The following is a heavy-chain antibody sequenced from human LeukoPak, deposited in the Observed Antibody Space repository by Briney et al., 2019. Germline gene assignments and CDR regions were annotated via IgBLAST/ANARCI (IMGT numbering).Heavy chain of an antibody. D-gene: IGHD3-10*01. J-gene: IGHJ4*02. V-gene: IGHV3-30*18. Sequence: PGRSLRLSCAASGFTFSGYGMHWVRQAPGKGLEWVAVISYDGSNKYYADSVKGRFTISRDNSKNTLYLQMNSLRAEDTAVYYCAKDVDPFGSGSYVEGFDYWGQGTLVTVSS. CDR1: GFTFSGYG. CDR3: AKDVDPFGSGSYVEGFDY. CDR2: ISYDGSNK.